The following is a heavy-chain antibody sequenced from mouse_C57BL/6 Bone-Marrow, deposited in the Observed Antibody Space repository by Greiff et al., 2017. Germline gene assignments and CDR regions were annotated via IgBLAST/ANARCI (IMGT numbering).Heavy chain of an antibody. Sequence: DVKLVESGGDLVKPGGSLKLSCAASGFTFSSYGMSWVRQTPDKRLEWVATISSGGSYTYYPDSVKGRFTISRDNAKNTLYLQMSSLKSEDTAMYYCARGGVWYFDVWGTGTTVTVSS. CDR3: ARGGVWYFDV. V-gene: IGHV5-6*02. CDR1: GFTFSSYG. J-gene: IGHJ1*03. CDR2: ISSGGSYT.